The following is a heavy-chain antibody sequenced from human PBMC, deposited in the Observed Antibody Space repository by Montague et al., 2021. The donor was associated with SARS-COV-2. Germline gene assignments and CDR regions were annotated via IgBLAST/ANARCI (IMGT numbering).Heavy chain of an antibody. CDR2: IFHSEIT. D-gene: IGHD1-20*01. J-gene: IGHJ5*02. CDR3: ARTGYNWNDWFDP. CDR1: GGSISSYY. V-gene: IGHV4-59*13. Sequence: SETLSLTCSVSGGSISSYYWSWIRQSPGRGLGWNGYIFHSEITDYNPYLKSRVTISVDMSKNQFSLQLNSVTAADSAVYYCARTGYNWNDWFDPWGQGTLVTVSS.